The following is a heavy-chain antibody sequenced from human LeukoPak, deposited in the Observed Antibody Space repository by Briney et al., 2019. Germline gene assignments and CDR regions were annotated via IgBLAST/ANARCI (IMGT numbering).Heavy chain of an antibody. Sequence: SETLSLTCTVCGYSISSGYYWGWIRQPPGKGLEWIASIYHSGNIYYNPSLKSRVSISVDTSKNQFSLKLTSVTAADTAVYYCARVWENNPYFDYWGQGTLVTVSS. CDR3: ARVWENNPYFDY. CDR1: GYSISSGYY. J-gene: IGHJ4*02. D-gene: IGHD1-26*01. V-gene: IGHV4-38-2*02. CDR2: IYHSGNI.